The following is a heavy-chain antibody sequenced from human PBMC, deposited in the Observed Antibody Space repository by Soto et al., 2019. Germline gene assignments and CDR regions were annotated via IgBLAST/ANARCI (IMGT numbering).Heavy chain of an antibody. Sequence: GGSLRLSCAASGFTFSSYAMSWVRQAPGKGLEWVSAISASGGSTYYADSVKGRFTISRDNAKNTLYLQMNSLRAEDTAVYYCARSGSGSHQSVWGQGTTVTVSS. CDR2: ISASGGST. D-gene: IGHD3-10*01. CDR1: GFTFSSYA. J-gene: IGHJ6*02. CDR3: ARSGSGSHQSV. V-gene: IGHV3-23*01.